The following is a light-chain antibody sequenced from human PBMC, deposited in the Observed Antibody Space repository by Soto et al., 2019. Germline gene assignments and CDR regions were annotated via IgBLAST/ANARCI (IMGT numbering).Light chain of an antibody. V-gene: IGLV2-14*01. CDR1: SSDVGGYNY. J-gene: IGLJ1*01. Sequence: QSALTQPASVSGSPGQSITISCTGTSSDVGGYNYVSWYQQHPGKAPKLVICDVSNRPSGVSNRFSGSKSGNTASLTISGIQAEDEADYYCSSFTSSSAYVFGTGTKLTVL. CDR2: DVS. CDR3: SSFTSSSAYV.